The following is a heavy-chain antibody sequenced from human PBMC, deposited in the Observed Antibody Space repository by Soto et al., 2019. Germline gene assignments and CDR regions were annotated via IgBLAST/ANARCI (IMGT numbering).Heavy chain of an antibody. CDR2: IYYSGST. CDR1: GGSISSYY. Sequence: SETLSLTCTVSGGSISSYYWSWIRQPPGKGLEWIGYIYYSGSTNYNPSLKSRVTISVDTSKNQFSLKLSSVTAADTAVYYCARTIYYYDSSGYYYFDYWGQGTLVTVSS. V-gene: IGHV4-59*01. J-gene: IGHJ4*02. D-gene: IGHD3-22*01. CDR3: ARTIYYYDSSGYYYFDY.